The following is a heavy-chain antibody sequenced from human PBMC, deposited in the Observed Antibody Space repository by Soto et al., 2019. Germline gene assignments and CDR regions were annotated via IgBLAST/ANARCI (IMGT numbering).Heavy chain of an antibody. J-gene: IGHJ4*02. CDR3: ARPLDPYCSSTSCYLDY. CDR2: MNPNSGNT. CDR1: GYTFTSYD. Sequence: ASVKVSCKASGYTFTSYDINWVRQATGQGFEWMGWMNPNSGNTGYAQKFQGRVTMTRDTSISTAYMELSSLRSEDTAVYYCARPLDPYCSSTSCYLDYWGQGTLVTVSS. V-gene: IGHV1-8*01. D-gene: IGHD2-2*01.